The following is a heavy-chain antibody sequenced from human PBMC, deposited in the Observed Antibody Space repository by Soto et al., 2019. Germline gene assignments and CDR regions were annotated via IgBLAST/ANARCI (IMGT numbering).Heavy chain of an antibody. D-gene: IGHD3-9*01. J-gene: IGHJ5*02. CDR1: GGSMSSNY. V-gene: IGHV4-59*01. CDR2: VYYGGT. CDR3: VTYRGAFYFDP. Sequence: SETLSLTCTVSGGSMSSNYWSWIQQSPAKGLEWIDFVYYGGTNYNPSFESRVTMSVDTPKKQFSLELSDVTAADTAVYYCVTYRGAFYFDPWGQGTLVTVSS.